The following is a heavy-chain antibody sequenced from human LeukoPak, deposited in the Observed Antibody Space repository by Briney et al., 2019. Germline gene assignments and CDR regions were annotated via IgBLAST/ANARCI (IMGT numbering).Heavy chain of an antibody. J-gene: IGHJ5*02. CDR3: ARDLDNSRGWFDP. V-gene: IGHV4-39*07. CDR1: GGSISSSSYY. Sequence: SETLSLTCTVSGGSISSSSYYWGWIRQPPGKGLEWIGSIYYSGSTYYNPSHKSRVTISVDTSKNQFSLKLSSVTAADTAVYYCARDLDNSRGWFDPWGQGTLVTVSS. CDR2: IYYSGST. D-gene: IGHD6-13*01.